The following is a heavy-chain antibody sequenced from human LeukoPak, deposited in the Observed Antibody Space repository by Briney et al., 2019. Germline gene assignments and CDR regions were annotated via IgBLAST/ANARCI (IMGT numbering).Heavy chain of an antibody. CDR3: ARVETVMIRGMDV. D-gene: IGHD3-22*01. CDR1: GFTFSTYG. Sequence: PGGSLRLSCAASGFTFSTYGMNWVRQAPGKGLEWVSSISGNGVSTYYADSVKGRFTISRDDAKKSLYLQMNSLRAEDTAVYYCARVETVMIRGMDVWGQGTTVTVSS. CDR2: ISGNGVST. V-gene: IGHV3-23*01. J-gene: IGHJ6*02.